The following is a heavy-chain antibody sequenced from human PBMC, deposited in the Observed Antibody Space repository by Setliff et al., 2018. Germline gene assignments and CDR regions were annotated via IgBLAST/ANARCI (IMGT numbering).Heavy chain of an antibody. D-gene: IGHD2-15*01. Sequence: PSETLSLTCTVSGDSTSDASIMAWIRQPPGKGLEFIGYVFYNGGTHYNPSLQSRVTISVHMSYNQFSLKLTSVSAADTALYFCARGQVMVAAAPWSHYMDVWGPGTTVTVSS. CDR3: ARGQVMVAAAPWSHYMDV. J-gene: IGHJ6*03. CDR2: VFYNGGT. V-gene: IGHV4-59*12. CDR1: GDSTSDAS.